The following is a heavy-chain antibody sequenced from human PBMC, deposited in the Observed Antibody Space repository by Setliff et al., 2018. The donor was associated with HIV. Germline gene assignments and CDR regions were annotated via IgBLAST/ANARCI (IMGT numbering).Heavy chain of an antibody. CDR2: IYITGDT. D-gene: IGHD2-15*01. CDR1: GGSINRGTYY. Sequence: PSETLSLTCSVSGGSINRGTYYWTWIRQSAGKGLEWIGHIYITGDTDYNPSLKSRVTISLDTARNLFSLRLASVTAADTAIYYCARHRIGYCNPKSCHIWGQGTLVTVSS. CDR3: ARHRIGYCNPKSCHI. J-gene: IGHJ4*02. V-gene: IGHV4-61*09.